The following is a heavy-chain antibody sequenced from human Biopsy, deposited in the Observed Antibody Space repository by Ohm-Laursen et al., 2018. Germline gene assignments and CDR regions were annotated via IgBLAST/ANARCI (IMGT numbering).Heavy chain of an antibody. CDR3: AKGRSGGTGHGNWFDP. V-gene: IGHV3-23*01. CDR1: GFTFSGYA. D-gene: IGHD3-10*01. J-gene: IGHJ5*02. CDR2: VTGSGRST. Sequence: SLRLSCAASGFTFSGYAMSWVRQGPEKGLEWVSVVTGSGRSTYYTDPVKGRFSIFRDNSKNTLYLQMNNLRVEDTAVYYCAKGRSGGTGHGNWFDPWGQGTLVIVSS.